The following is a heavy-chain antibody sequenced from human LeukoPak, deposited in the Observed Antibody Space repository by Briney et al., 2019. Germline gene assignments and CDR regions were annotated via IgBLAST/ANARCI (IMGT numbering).Heavy chain of an antibody. CDR2: ITGGGDTT. J-gene: IGHJ4*02. D-gene: IGHD2-15*01. CDR3: AKQGSEVVVAATNY. Sequence: PGGSLRLSCAASGFTFSGYAMTWVRQAPGKGLEWVSSITGGGDTTYYADSVRGRFTISRDNSKNTLSVQMNSLRAEDTAVYYCAKQGSEVVVAATNYWGQGTLVTVSS. CDR1: GFTFSGYA. V-gene: IGHV3-23*01.